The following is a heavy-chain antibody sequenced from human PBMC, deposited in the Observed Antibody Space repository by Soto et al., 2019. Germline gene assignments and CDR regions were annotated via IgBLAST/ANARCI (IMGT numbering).Heavy chain of an antibody. CDR3: ARDRTYYDFWSGYYNYYYGMDV. V-gene: IGHV1-18*01. CDR2: ISAYNGNT. J-gene: IGHJ6*02. CDR1: GYTFTSYG. Sequence: ASVKVSCKASGYTFTSYGISWVRQAPGQGLEWMGWISAYNGNTNYAQKLQGRVTMTTDTSTSTAYMELRSLRSDDTAVYYCARDRTYYDFWSGYYNYYYGMDVWGQGTTVTVSS. D-gene: IGHD3-3*01.